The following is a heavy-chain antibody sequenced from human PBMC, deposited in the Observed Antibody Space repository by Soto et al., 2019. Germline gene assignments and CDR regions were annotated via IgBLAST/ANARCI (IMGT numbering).Heavy chain of an antibody. CDR1: GFSLSSVGVG. Sequence: QITLKESGPTLVKPTQPLTLTCSFSGFSLSSVGVGVGWIRQPPGKALEWLALIYWDDDKRYSPSLTSRLTITKDTPKTHVALTMTSSDPVDTPTYYCAHTLDWGEGGFDYWGQGTLVTVPS. J-gene: IGHJ4*02. CDR3: AHTLDWGEGGFDY. V-gene: IGHV2-5*02. D-gene: IGHD7-27*01. CDR2: IYWDDDK.